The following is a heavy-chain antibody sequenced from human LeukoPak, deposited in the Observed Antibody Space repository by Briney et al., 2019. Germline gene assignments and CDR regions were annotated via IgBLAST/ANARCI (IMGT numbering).Heavy chain of an antibody. V-gene: IGHV1-8*01. Sequence: ASVTVSCKASGYTLTSYDIHWVRQATGPGLECVGWMNPNSGNTGYAQKFQGRVTMTRNTSISTAYMELSSLRSEDTAVYYCARGHLTFGGVQVMGAFDIWGQGTMVTVSS. CDR1: GYTLTSYD. CDR2: MNPNSGNT. D-gene: IGHD3-16*01. CDR3: ARGHLTFGGVQVMGAFDI. J-gene: IGHJ3*02.